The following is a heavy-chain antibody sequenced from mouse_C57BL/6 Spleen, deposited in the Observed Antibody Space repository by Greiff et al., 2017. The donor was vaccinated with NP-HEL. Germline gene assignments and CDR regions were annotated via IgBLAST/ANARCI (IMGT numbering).Heavy chain of an antibody. Sequence: EVQLVESGGGLVQPKGSLKLSCAASGFTFNTYAMHWVRQAPGKGLEWVARIRSKSSNYATYYADSVKDRFTISRDDSQSMLYLQMNNLKTEDTAMYYCVREPLYDGYLYWYFDVWGTGTTVTVSS. D-gene: IGHD2-3*01. J-gene: IGHJ1*03. CDR2: IRSKSSNYAT. CDR3: VREPLYDGYLYWYFDV. V-gene: IGHV10-3*01. CDR1: GFTFNTYA.